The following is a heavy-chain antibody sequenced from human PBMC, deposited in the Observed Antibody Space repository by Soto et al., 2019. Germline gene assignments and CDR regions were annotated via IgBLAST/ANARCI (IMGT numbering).Heavy chain of an antibody. CDR1: GGTFSSYA. CDR3: ARVLTGNLPLYYYGMDV. Sequence: QVQLVQSGAEVKKPGSSVKVSCKASGGTFSSYAISWVRQAPGQGLEWMGGIIPIFGTANYAQKFQGRVTITADESTSTAYMELRSLRSEDTAVYYCARVLTGNLPLYYYGMDVWRQGTTVTFSS. CDR2: IIPIFGTA. J-gene: IGHJ6*02. D-gene: IGHD7-27*01. V-gene: IGHV1-69*12.